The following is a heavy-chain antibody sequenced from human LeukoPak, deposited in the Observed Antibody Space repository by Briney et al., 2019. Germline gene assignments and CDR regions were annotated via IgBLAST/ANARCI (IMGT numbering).Heavy chain of an antibody. CDR3: AGSLGYCTSNVCYLKY. CDR2: ISAQHGQA. J-gene: IGHJ4*02. Sequence: ASVKVSCKTSGYSENFYGITWVRQVAGQGLEWMGWISAQHGQAEYAPNSQDRVTMTTDTYTNTAYMELKSLRSDDTAVYYCAGSLGYCTSNVCYLKYWGQGTLVTVSS. CDR1: GYSENFYG. V-gene: IGHV1-18*04. D-gene: IGHD2-8*01.